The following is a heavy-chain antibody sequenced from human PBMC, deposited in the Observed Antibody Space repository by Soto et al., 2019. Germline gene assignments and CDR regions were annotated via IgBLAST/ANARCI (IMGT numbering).Heavy chain of an antibody. CDR1: GFTFSNYW. Sequence: EVQLVESGGRLVQPGGSLTLSCAASGFTFSNYWMHWVRQAPGKGLVWVSRIHYDGMNTRYADSVNGRFTISRDNAKNTLYLHLNSLKVDDTAVYYCARDWYNFASGGARGGHWDFDLWGRGTLVTVSS. V-gene: IGHV3-74*01. D-gene: IGHD1-20*01. J-gene: IGHJ2*01. CDR3: ARDWYNFASGGARGGHWDFDL. CDR2: IHYDGMNT.